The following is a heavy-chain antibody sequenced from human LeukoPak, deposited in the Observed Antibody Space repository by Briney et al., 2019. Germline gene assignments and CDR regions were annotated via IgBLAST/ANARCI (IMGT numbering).Heavy chain of an antibody. CDR3: ARDLNSGSLFDY. CDR1: GGSISSYY. Sequence: SETLSLTCTVSGGSISSYYWSWIRQPPGKGLEWIGYIYYSGSTNYNPSLKSRVTISVDTSKNQFSLKLSSVTAADTAVYYCARDLNSGSLFDYWGQGTLVTVPS. J-gene: IGHJ4*02. D-gene: IGHD1-26*01. CDR2: IYYSGST. V-gene: IGHV4-59*01.